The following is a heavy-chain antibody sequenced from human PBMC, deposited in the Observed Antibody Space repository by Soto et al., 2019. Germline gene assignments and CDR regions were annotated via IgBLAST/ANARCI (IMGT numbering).Heavy chain of an antibody. J-gene: IGHJ5*02. V-gene: IGHV3-23*01. CDR1: GFTFSSYA. CDR3: AKGYCTNGVCYGGNWFDP. D-gene: IGHD2-8*01. CDR2: ISGSGGST. Sequence: EVQLLESGGGLVQPGGSLRLSCAASGFTFSSYAMSWVRQAPGKGLEWVSAISGSGGSTYYADSVKGRFTISRDNSKNPLYLQMNRLSAEDTAVYYCAKGYCTNGVCYGGNWFDPWGQGTLVTVSS.